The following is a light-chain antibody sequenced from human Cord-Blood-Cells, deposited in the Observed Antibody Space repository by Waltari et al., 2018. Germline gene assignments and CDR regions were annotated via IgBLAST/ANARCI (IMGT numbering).Light chain of an antibody. CDR2: DAS. CDR3: QQYNSDSYT. V-gene: IGKV1-5*01. CDR1: QSISSW. J-gene: IGKJ2*01. Sequence: DIQMTQSPSTLSASVGDRVTITCRASQSISSWLAWYQQKPGKAPKLLIYDASSLESGVPSRCSGSGSGTEFTLTISSLQPDDFATYYCQQYNSDSYTFGQGTKLEIK.